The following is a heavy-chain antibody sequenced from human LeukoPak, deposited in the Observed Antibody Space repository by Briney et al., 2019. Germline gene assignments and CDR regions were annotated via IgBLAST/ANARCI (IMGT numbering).Heavy chain of an antibody. CDR1: GGSISRYC. Sequence: SSETLSLTCTVSGGSISRYCWHRIRQPPGKGLEWIGCIYDSGTTNYNPSLKSRVTISGDTAKNQFSLKMSSVTAADTAVYFCARTGQQLVFASWGQGTLVTISS. J-gene: IGHJ5*01. CDR3: ARTGQQLVFAS. CDR2: IYDSGTT. D-gene: IGHD6-13*01. V-gene: IGHV4-59*01.